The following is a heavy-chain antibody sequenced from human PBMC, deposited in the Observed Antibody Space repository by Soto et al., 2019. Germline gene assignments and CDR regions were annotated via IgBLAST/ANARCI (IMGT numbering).Heavy chain of an antibody. D-gene: IGHD1-26*01. CDR1: GFIFSNYA. CDR2: ISGSGGST. CDR3: AGRSQGRSGLGAFDY. V-gene: IGHV3-23*01. Sequence: EAQLLESGGGLVQPGGSLRLSCAASGFIFSNYAMSWVRQAPGKGLEWVSSISGSGGSTYYADSVKGRFTISRDNSKNTLYLQMNSLRAEDTAVYYCAGRSQGRSGLGAFDYWGQGTLVTVSS. J-gene: IGHJ4*02.